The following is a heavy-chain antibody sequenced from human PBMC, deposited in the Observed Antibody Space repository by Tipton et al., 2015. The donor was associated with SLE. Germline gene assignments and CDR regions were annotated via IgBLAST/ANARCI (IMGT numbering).Heavy chain of an antibody. CDR2: IYYSGST. CDR1: GGSISSYY. D-gene: IGHD1-7*01. J-gene: IGHJ4*02. CDR3: AITGTTEY. V-gene: IGHV4-59*01. Sequence: TLSLTCTVSGGSISSYYWRWIRQPPGKGLEWIGYIYYSGSTNYNPSLKSRVTISVDTSKNQFSLKLSSVTAADTAVYYCAITGTTEYWGQGTLVTVSS.